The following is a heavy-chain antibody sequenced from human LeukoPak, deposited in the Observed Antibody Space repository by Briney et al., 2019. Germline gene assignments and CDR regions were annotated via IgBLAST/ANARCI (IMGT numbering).Heavy chain of an antibody. J-gene: IGHJ4*02. CDR2: IYYSGST. Sequence: SETLSLTCTVSGGSISSSSYYWGWIRQPPGKGLEWIGSIYYSGSTYYNPSLKSRVTISVDTSENQFSLKLSSVTAADTAVYYCARFTAATSIDYWGQGTLVTVSS. V-gene: IGHV4-39*01. D-gene: IGHD2-15*01. CDR1: GGSISSSSYY. CDR3: ARFTAATSIDY.